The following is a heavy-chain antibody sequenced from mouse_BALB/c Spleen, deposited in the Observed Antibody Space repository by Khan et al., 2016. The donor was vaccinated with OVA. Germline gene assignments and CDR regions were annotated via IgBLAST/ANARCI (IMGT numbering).Heavy chain of an antibody. CDR1: GYTFTNSG. CDR2: INTYTGEP. Sequence: QIQLVQSGPELKKPGETVKISCKASGYTFTNSGMNWVKQAPGKGLKWMGWINTYTGEPTYADDFKGRFAFSLETSPSTAYLQINNLKSEDTATYFCARPPYFSYVLVYWGQGTSVTVSS. V-gene: IGHV9-3-1*01. D-gene: IGHD2-10*01. J-gene: IGHJ4*01. CDR3: ARPPYFSYVLVY.